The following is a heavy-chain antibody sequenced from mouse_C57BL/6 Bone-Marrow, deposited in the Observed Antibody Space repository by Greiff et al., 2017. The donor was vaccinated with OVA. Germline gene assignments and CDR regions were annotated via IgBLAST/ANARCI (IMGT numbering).Heavy chain of an antibody. CDR1: GFTFSSYA. V-gene: IGHV5-4*01. Sequence: EVHLVESGGGLVKPGGSLKLSCAASGFTFSSYAISWVRQTPEKRLEWVATISDGGSYTYYPDNVKGRFTISRDNAKNNLYLQMSHLKSEDTAMYYCARDPGRPPFAYWGQGTLVTVSA. CDR2: ISDGGSYT. CDR3: ARDPGRPPFAY. D-gene: IGHD1-1*01. J-gene: IGHJ3*01.